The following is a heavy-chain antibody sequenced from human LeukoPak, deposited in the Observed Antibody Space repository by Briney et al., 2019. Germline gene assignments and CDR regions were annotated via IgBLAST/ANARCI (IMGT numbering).Heavy chain of an antibody. CDR1: GFTFSSYW. Sequence: PGGSLRLSCAASGFTFSSYWMHWVRQAPGKGLVWVSRINSDGSSTSYADSVKGRFTISRDHAKSTLYLEMNSVRAEDTAVYYCARGQQLGAYGMDVWGQGTTVTVSS. CDR3: ARGQQLGAYGMDV. D-gene: IGHD6-13*01. V-gene: IGHV3-74*01. CDR2: INSDGSST. J-gene: IGHJ6*02.